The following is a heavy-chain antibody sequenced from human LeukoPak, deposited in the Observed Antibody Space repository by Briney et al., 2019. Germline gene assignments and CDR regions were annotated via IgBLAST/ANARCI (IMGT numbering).Heavy chain of an antibody. CDR3: ARDPPPGYGSIGIGL. CDR1: GGTFSSYA. Sequence: ASVKVSCKASGGTFSSYAISWVRQAPGRWLEWMGGIIPIFGTANYAQKFQGRVTITADESTSTAYMELGSLRSEDTAVYYCARDPPPGYGSIGIGLWGQGTTVTVSS. J-gene: IGHJ6*02. V-gene: IGHV1-69*01. CDR2: IIPIFGTA. D-gene: IGHD3-10*01.